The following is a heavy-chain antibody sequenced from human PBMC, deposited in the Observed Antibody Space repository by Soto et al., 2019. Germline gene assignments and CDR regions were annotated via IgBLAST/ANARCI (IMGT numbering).Heavy chain of an antibody. CDR2: ISSSSSYI. CDR1: GFTFSSYS. CDR3: ARAPPPDYYGMDV. J-gene: IGHJ6*02. V-gene: IGHV3-21*01. Sequence: EVQLVESGGGLVKPGGSLRLSCVASGFTFSSYSMNWVRQAPGKGLEWVSSISSSSSYIYYADSVKGRFTISRDNAKNSLYLQMNSLRAEDTAVYYCARAPPPDYYGMDVWGQGTTVTVSS.